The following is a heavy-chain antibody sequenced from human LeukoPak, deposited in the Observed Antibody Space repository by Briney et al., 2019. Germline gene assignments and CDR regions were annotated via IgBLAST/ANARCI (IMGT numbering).Heavy chain of an antibody. CDR1: GFTFSSYW. Sequence: GGSLRLSCAASGFTFSSYWMHWVRQAPGKGLGWVSRINSDGGSTTYADSVKGRFTISRDNAKNTLYLQMSSLRAEDTAVYYCARAGYSSSWYLGYWGQGTLVTVSS. D-gene: IGHD6-13*01. CDR2: INSDGGST. CDR3: ARAGYSSSWYLGY. J-gene: IGHJ4*02. V-gene: IGHV3-74*01.